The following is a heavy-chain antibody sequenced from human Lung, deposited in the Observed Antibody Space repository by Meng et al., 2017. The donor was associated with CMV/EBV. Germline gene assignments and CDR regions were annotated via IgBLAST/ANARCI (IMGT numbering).Heavy chain of an antibody. J-gene: IGHJ6*02. CDR1: GGTFSSYT. D-gene: IGHD2-2*01. CDR3: AINIVVVPAADFHYYYYGMDV. Sequence: SVKVSCKASGGTFSSYTISWVRQAPGQGLEWMGRINPILGRANYAQKFQGRVTITADKSTSTAYMELSSLRSEDTAVYYCAINIVVVPAADFHYYYYGMDVWGQGTTVTVSS. CDR2: INPILGRA. V-gene: IGHV1-69*02.